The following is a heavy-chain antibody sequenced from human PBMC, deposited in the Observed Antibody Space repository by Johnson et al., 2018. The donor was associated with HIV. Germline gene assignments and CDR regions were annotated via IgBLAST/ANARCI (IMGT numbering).Heavy chain of an antibody. CDR1: GFTFDDYA. CDR3: TRGWGYALDV. CDR2: ISWNSGSI. D-gene: IGHD3-10*01. V-gene: IGHV3-9*01. Sequence: VQLVESGGGLVQPGRSLRLSCAASGFTFDDYAMHWVRQAPGKGLEWVSGISWNSGSIGYADSVKGRFTISRDHAKNSLYLQMNSLRAEDTALYYCTRGWGYALDVWGQGTMVTVSS. J-gene: IGHJ3*01.